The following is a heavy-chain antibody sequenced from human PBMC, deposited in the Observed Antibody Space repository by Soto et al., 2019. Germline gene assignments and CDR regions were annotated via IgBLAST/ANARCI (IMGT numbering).Heavy chain of an antibody. J-gene: IGHJ4*02. D-gene: IGHD3-3*01. CDR1: GFTFSSYG. Sequence: GGALRLSCAAAGFTFSSYGMHWVRQAPGKGLEWVAVIWYDGSNKYYADSVKGRFTISRDNSKNTLYLQMNSLRAEDTAVYYCARDPPKGVDSFDYWGQGTLVTVSS. CDR2: IWYDGSNK. V-gene: IGHV3-33*01. CDR3: ARDPPKGVDSFDY.